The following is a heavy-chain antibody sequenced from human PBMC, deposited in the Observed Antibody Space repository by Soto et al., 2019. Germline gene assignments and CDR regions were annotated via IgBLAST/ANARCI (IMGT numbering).Heavy chain of an antibody. D-gene: IGHD3-22*01. Sequence: QVQLVQSGAEVKKPGSSVKVSCKASGGTFSSYAISWVRQAPGQGLEWMGGIIPIFGTANYAQKFQGRVTITADESTSTAYRELSSLRSEDTAVYYCARRRGIVVVEEYYFDYWGQGTLVTVSS. CDR3: ARRRGIVVVEEYYFDY. CDR2: IIPIFGTA. CDR1: GGTFSSYA. V-gene: IGHV1-69*01. J-gene: IGHJ4*02.